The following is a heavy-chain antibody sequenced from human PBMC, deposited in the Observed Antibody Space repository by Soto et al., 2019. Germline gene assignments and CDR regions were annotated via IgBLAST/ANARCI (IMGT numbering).Heavy chain of an antibody. Sequence: ASETLSLTCTVSGGSISSYYWSWIRQPPGKGLEWIGYIYYSGSTNYNPSLKSRVTISVDTSKNQFSLKLSSVTAADTAVYYCARIGRRDGYSDPFDYWGQGTLVTVSS. CDR2: IYYSGST. CDR1: GGSISSYY. V-gene: IGHV4-59*01. D-gene: IGHD4-17*01. J-gene: IGHJ4*02. CDR3: ARIGRRDGYSDPFDY.